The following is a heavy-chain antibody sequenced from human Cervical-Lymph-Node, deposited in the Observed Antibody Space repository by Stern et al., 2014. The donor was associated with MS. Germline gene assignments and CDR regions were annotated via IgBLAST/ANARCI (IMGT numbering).Heavy chain of an antibody. Sequence: VQLVESGGGLVKPGGSLRLSCAASGFTFSDYYMNWIRQAPGKGLEWVSYISSSGTTIYYADSVKGRFTISRDYATNSLYLQMNSLRAEDTAVYYCARGSSSGWYGSTDDGFDIWGPGTKVTVS. CDR3: ARGSSSGWYGSTDDGFDI. V-gene: IGHV3-11*01. CDR1: GFTFSDYY. J-gene: IGHJ3*02. D-gene: IGHD6-19*01. CDR2: ISSSGTTI.